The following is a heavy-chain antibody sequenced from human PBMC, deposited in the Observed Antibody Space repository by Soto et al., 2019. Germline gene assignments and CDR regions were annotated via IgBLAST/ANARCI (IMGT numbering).Heavy chain of an antibody. Sequence: AGSLRLSCAASGFTFSSYAMGWVCQAPGKGLEWVSAISGSGGSTYYADSVKGRFTISRDNSKNTLYLQMNSLRAEDTAVYYCAKEVIAVAGIEGGEFDYWGQGTLVTVSS. CDR2: ISGSGGST. D-gene: IGHD6-19*01. CDR3: AKEVIAVAGIEGGEFDY. V-gene: IGHV3-23*01. J-gene: IGHJ4*02. CDR1: GFTFSSYA.